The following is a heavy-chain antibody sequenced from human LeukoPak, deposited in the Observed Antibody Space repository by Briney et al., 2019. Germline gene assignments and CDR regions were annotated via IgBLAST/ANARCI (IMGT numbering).Heavy chain of an antibody. CDR3: TTLEYDYVWGSFSGLVDY. D-gene: IGHD3-16*01. Sequence: GGSLRLSCAASGFTFSSYAMSWVRQAPGKGLEWVGRIKSKTDGGTTDYAAPVKGRFTISRDDSKNTLYLQMNSLKTEDTAVYYCTTLEYDYVWGSFSGLVDYWGQGTLVTVSS. CDR2: IKSKTDGGTT. CDR1: GFTFSSYA. V-gene: IGHV3-15*01. J-gene: IGHJ4*02.